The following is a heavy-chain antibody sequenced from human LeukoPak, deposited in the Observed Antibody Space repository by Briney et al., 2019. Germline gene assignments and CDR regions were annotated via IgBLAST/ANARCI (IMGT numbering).Heavy chain of an antibody. CDR2: IYYSGST. V-gene: IGHV4-59*11. Sequence: PSETLSLTCTVSGDSITTHYWSWIRQPPGKGLEWIGYIYYSGSTNYNPSLKSRVTISVDTSKNQFSLKLTSVTAADTAVYYCARANGSGTFYQADYWGQGTLVTVSS. D-gene: IGHD3-10*01. CDR1: GDSITTHY. J-gene: IGHJ4*02. CDR3: ARANGSGTFYQADY.